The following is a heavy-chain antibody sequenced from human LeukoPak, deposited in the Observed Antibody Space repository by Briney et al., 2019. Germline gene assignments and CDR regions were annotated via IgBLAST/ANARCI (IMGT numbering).Heavy chain of an antibody. V-gene: IGHV3-30*04. Sequence: GGSLRLSCAASGFTFSSYAMYWVRQAPGKGLEWVAVISYDRSDKFYADSVKGRFTISRDSSKNTLYLQMNSLRPEDTAVYYCARARPSMWIDYWGQGTLVTVSS. J-gene: IGHJ4*02. CDR3: ARARPSMWIDY. CDR1: GFTFSSYA. CDR2: ISYDRSDK. D-gene: IGHD5-12*01.